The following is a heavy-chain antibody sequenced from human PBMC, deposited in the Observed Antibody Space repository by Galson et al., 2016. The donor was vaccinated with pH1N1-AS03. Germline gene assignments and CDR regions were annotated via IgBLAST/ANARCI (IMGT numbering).Heavy chain of an antibody. CDR1: GFTFSNYW. V-gene: IGHV3-74*01. J-gene: IGHJ2*01. CDR3: PRTRRDGYNPDYWYFDL. Sequence: SLRLSCAASGFTFSNYWMHWVRQAPGKGLVWVSRVNNDGRSINYVDSVQGRFTISRDNAKNTLYLQMNNLRAEDTAVYYCPRTRRDGYNPDYWYFDLWGRGTLVTVSS. CDR2: VNNDGRSI. D-gene: IGHD5-24*01.